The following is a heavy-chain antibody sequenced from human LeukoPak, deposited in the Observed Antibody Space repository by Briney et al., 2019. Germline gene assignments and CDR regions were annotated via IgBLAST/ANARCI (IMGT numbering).Heavy chain of an antibody. CDR2: ISGSGDTT. J-gene: IGHJ4*02. CDR1: GFTFSNYA. D-gene: IGHD2-15*01. V-gene: IGHV3-23*01. CDR3: AKAPVTTCRGAFCYPFDY. Sequence: GGSLRLSCAASGFTFSNYAMSWVRQPPGKGLEWVSLISGSGDTTYYADSVKGRFTISRDNSKNTLFLQMNRLGPEDAAVYYCAKAPVTTCRGAFCYPFDYWGLGTLVTVSS.